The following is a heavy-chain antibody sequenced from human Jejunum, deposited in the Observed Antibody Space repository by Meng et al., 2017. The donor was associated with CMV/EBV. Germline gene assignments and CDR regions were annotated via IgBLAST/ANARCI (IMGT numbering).Heavy chain of an antibody. Sequence: ASGFTFSDYAIHWVRQAPGKGLEWVAVISNDGSNTYYADSVKGRFTISRDNSKNTLYLQMNSLRREDTAMYYCAREDDYRNYFDSWGRGTLVTVSS. CDR3: AREDDYRNYFDS. V-gene: IGHV3-30*19. CDR1: GFTFSDYA. CDR2: ISNDGSNT. J-gene: IGHJ4*02. D-gene: IGHD4-11*01.